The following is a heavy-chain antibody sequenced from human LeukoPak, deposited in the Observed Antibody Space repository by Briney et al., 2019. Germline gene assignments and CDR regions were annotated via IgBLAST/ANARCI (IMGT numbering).Heavy chain of an antibody. Sequence: PSETLSLTCTVSGGSIDSGDYYWGWIRQPPGKGLECIASIRYSGSTYYDPSLKSRVTISVDTSKNQSSLKLSSVTAADTAVYYCARDRLLGGGNGPDGDAFDIWGQGTMVTVSS. CDR3: ARDRLLGGGNGPDGDAFDI. V-gene: IGHV4-39*07. CDR1: GGSIDSGDYY. J-gene: IGHJ3*02. CDR2: IRYSGST. D-gene: IGHD4-23*01.